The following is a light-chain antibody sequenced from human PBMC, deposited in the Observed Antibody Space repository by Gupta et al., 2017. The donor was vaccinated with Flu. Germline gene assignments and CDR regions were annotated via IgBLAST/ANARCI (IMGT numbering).Light chain of an antibody. Sequence: DIQMTQSPSSLSASVGDRVTITCRASQSISSYLNWYQQKPGKAPKLLIYAASSLKSGVPSRFSGSGSGTDFTLTISSLQPEDFATYYCQQRNSTPLPFGQGTKVEIK. CDR2: AAS. J-gene: IGKJ1*01. V-gene: IGKV1-39*01. CDR1: QSISSY. CDR3: QQRNSTPLP.